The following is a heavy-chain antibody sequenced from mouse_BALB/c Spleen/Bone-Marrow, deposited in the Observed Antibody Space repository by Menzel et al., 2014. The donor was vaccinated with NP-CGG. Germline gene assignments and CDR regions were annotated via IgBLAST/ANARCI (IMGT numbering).Heavy chain of an antibody. J-gene: IGHJ4*01. CDR3: ARHGEERPVLAMDY. V-gene: IGHV5-12-2*01. CDR2: INNGGGST. D-gene: IGHD2-14*01. CDR1: GFTFIAYT. Sequence: EVKVEESGGGLVEPGGSLKLSCAASGFTFIAYTMSWVRQTPEKRLEWVAYINNGGGSTYYPDTVKGQFTISRDNAKNTLYLQMSSLKSEDTAMYYCARHGEERPVLAMDYWGQGTSVTVSS.